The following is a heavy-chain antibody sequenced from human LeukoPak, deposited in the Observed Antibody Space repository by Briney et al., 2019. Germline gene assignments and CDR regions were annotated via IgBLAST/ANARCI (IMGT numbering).Heavy chain of an antibody. CDR3: ARRGDTMVRGVIPLYYYYMDV. D-gene: IGHD3-10*01. CDR1: GGSISSYY. J-gene: IGHJ6*03. CDR2: IYYSGST. Sequence: SETLSLTCTVSGGSISSYYWSWIRQPPGKGLEWIGYIYYSGSTNYNPSLKSRVTISVDTSKNQFSLKLSSVTAADTAVYYYARRGDTMVRGVIPLYYYYMDVWGKGTTVTVSS. V-gene: IGHV4-59*01.